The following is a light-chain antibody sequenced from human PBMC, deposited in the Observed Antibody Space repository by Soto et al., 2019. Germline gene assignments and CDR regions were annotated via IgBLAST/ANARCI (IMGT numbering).Light chain of an antibody. CDR2: GAS. CDR3: QQYGSSGT. J-gene: IGKJ1*01. V-gene: IGKV3-20*01. Sequence: EIVMTQSPGTLSVSPGERATLSCRASQSIDTNLGWYQQKPGQAPRLIIYGASIRVKGVPARFSASGSGTDFTLTISRLEPEDFAVYYCQQYGSSGTFGQGTKVDIK. CDR1: QSIDTN.